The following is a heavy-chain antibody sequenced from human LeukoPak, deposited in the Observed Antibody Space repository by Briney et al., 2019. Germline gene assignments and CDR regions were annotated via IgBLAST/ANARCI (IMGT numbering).Heavy chain of an antibody. J-gene: IGHJ4*02. D-gene: IGHD7-27*01. CDR2: INHSGST. CDR3: ARGWDYGDY. CDR1: GGSFSGYY. V-gene: IGHV4-34*01. Sequence: PSETLSLTCAVYGGSFSGYYWSWIRQPPGKGLEWIGEINHSGSTNYNPSLKSRVTISVDTSMNQFSLKLSSVTAADTAVYYCARGWDYGDYWGQGTLVTVSS.